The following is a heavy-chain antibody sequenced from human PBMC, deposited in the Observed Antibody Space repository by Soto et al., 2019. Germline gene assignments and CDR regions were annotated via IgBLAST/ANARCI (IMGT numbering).Heavy chain of an antibody. D-gene: IGHD5-18*01. J-gene: IGHJ6*02. V-gene: IGHV1-2*04. Sequence: ASVKVSCKASGYTFTGYYMHWVRQAPGQGLEWMGWINPNSGGTNYAQKFQGWVTMTRDTSISTAYMELSRLRSDDTAVYYCARGISGSATDMVTLSTYYYYGMDVWGQGTTVTVSS. CDR1: GYTFTGYY. CDR3: ARGISGSATDMVTLSTYYYYGMDV. CDR2: INPNSGGT.